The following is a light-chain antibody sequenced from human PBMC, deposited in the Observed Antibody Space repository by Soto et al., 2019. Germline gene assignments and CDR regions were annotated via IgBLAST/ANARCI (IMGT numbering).Light chain of an antibody. CDR3: HQYTNPPLT. V-gene: IGKV1-33*01. CDR1: QDISDS. Sequence: DIQMTQSPSSLSASVGDRITITCQASQDISDSLNWYQQKPGRAPNLLIYDASNLETGVPSRFSGSGSGTDFTFTIIGLQPEDIATYYCHQYTNPPLTFGGGTKVEIK. CDR2: DAS. J-gene: IGKJ4*01.